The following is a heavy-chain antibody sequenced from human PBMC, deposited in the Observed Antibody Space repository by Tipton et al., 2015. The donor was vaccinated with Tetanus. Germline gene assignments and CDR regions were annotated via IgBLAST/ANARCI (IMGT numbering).Heavy chain of an antibody. Sequence: TLSLTCNVSGASSTSGDYYWAWIRQPPGKGLEWIGEIHPSGTTDYNPSLKSRVIISVDTSKNQFSLKLSSVTAADSALYFCARGTDAYKSGNYWGQGTLVTVSS. V-gene: IGHV4-39*07. CDR2: IHPSGTT. CDR1: GASSTSGDYY. D-gene: IGHD5-24*01. CDR3: ARGTDAYKSGNY. J-gene: IGHJ4*01.